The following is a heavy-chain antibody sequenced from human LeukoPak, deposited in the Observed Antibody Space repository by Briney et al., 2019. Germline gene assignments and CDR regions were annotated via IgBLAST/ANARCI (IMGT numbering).Heavy chain of an antibody. V-gene: IGHV3-21*06. CDR1: GFTFSSYS. J-gene: IGHJ3*02. CDR2: ISSSSRHI. D-gene: IGHD3-22*01. CDR3: ARDLPSSGYWYRDAFDI. Sequence: GGSLRLSCAASGFTFSSYSMNWVRQAPGKGLEWVSSISSSSRHIYYAASVKGRFTISRDNAKNSLYLQMNSLRVEDTAIYYCARDLPSSGYWYRDAFDIWGQGTMVTVSS.